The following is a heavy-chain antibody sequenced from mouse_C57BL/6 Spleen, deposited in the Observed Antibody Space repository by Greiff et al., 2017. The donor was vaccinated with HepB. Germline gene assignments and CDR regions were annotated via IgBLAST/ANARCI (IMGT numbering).Heavy chain of an antibody. J-gene: IGHJ4*01. CDR1: GYSITSGYY. V-gene: IGHV3-6*01. CDR3: AREWAAQAPYYAMDY. Sequence: EVKLQESGPGLVKPSQSLSLTCSVTGYSITSGYYWNWIRQFPGNKLEWMGYISYDGSNNYNPSLKNRISITRDTSKNQFFLKLNSVTTEDTATYYCAREWAAQAPYYAMDYWGQGTSVTVSS. CDR2: ISYDGSN. D-gene: IGHD3-2*02.